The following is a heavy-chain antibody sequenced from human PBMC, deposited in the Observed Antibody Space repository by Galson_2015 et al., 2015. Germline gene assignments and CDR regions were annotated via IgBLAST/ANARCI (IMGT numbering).Heavy chain of an antibody. V-gene: IGHV3-30-3*01. CDR3: ARGRGNWNYAIFDY. D-gene: IGHD1-7*01. CDR2: ISYDGSNK. Sequence: SLRLSCAASGFTFSSYAMHWVRQAPGKGLEWVAVISYDGSNKYYADSVKGRFTISRDNSKNTLYLQMNSLRAEDTAVYYCARGRGNWNYAIFDYSGQATLVTVSS. J-gene: IGHJ4*02. CDR1: GFTFSSYA.